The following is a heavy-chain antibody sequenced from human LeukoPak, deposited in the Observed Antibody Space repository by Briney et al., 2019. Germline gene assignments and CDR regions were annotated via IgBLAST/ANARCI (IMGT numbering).Heavy chain of an antibody. CDR3: AKGGYYGSGSYLFDY. CDR2: ISGSGGST. CDR1: GFTFSSYG. D-gene: IGHD3-10*01. Sequence: PGRSLRLSCAASGFTFSSYGMSWVRQAPGKGLEWVSAISGSGGSTYYADSVKGRFTISRDNSKNTLYLQMNSLRAEDTAVYYCAKGGYYGSGSYLFDYWGQGTLVTVSS. V-gene: IGHV3-23*01. J-gene: IGHJ4*02.